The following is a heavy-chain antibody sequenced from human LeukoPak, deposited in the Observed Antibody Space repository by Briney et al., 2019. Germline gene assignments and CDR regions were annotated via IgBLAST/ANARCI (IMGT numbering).Heavy chain of an antibody. D-gene: IGHD3-16*02. J-gene: IGHJ5*02. CDR2: INSSGSII. V-gene: IGHV3-11*01. CDR3: ARVHDYVWGSYRYAGWFDP. Sequence: PGGSLRLSCAASGFTFSDYYMSWIRQAPGKGLEWISYINSSGSIIFYADSVKGRFTTSRDNAKNSLYLQMNSLRAEDTAVYYCARVHDYVWGSYRYAGWFDPWGQGTLVTVSS. CDR1: GFTFSDYY.